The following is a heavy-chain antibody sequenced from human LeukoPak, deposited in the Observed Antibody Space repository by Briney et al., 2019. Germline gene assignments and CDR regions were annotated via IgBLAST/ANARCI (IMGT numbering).Heavy chain of an antibody. CDR1: GFTFSSYS. CDR3: ASCIERTGAFDI. CDR2: ISSSSSYI. V-gene: IGHV3-21*01. J-gene: IGHJ3*02. Sequence: GGSLRLSCAASGFTFSSYSMNWVRQAPGKGLEWVSSISSSSSYIYYADSVKGRFTISIDNAKNSLYLQMNSLRAEDTAVYYCASCIERTGAFDIWGQGTMVTVSS. D-gene: IGHD1-14*01.